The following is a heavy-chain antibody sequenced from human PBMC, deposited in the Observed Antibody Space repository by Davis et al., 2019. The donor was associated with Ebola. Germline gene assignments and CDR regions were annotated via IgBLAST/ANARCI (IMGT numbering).Heavy chain of an antibody. V-gene: IGHV1-69*04. D-gene: IGHD4-23*01. J-gene: IGHJ4*02. CDR1: GGTFSSYA. CDR3: ATYGGQYYFDY. CDR2: IIPILGIA. Sequence: SVEVSCKASGGTFSSYAISWVRQAPGQGLEWMGRIIPILGIANYAQKFQGRVTITADKSTSTAYMELSSLRSEDTAVYYCATYGGQYYFDYWGQGTLVTVSS.